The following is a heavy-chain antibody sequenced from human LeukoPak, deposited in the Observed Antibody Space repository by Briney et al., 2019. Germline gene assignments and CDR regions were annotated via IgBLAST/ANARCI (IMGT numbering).Heavy chain of an antibody. CDR2: ISGSGGST. V-gene: IGHV3-23*01. CDR1: GFTYSSYA. Sequence: GGSLRLSCAASGFTYSSYAMSWVRQAPGKGLEWVSAISGSGGSTYYADSVKGRFTISRDNSKNTLYLQMNSLRAEDTAVYYCARAQSGYFDWLPPSYYYGMDVWGQGTTVTVSS. D-gene: IGHD3-9*01. J-gene: IGHJ6*02. CDR3: ARAQSGYFDWLPPSYYYGMDV.